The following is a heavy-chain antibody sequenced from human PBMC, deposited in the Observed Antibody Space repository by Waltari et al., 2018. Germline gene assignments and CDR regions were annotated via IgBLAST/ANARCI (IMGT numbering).Heavy chain of an antibody. CDR2: IYWNDDK. V-gene: IGHV2-5*01. Sequence: QITFKESGPTLVKPTQTLTLTCPFSGLPLRTCRVRVGLIRQPPGKALEWLALIYWNDDKCYNPYLKSRLTITKDTAKNQVVLTMTLMDPVDTATYECARPVTADDYFEHWGQGTLVIVSS. CDR3: ARPVTADDYFEH. J-gene: IGHJ1*01. CDR1: GLPLRTCRVR.